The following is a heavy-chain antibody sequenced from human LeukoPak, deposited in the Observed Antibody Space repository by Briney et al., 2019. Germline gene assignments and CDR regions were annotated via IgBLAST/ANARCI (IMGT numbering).Heavy chain of an antibody. V-gene: IGHV4-59*01. D-gene: IGHD5-12*01. CDR3: AKVWKTGGFSGYDYAFDI. CDR1: GGPIGGSS. Sequence: SETLSLTCAVSGGPIGGSSWSWIRQPPGKGLECIGSISDSGSPNCNPSLKSRVTMSLDTTKSQFSLKMRSVTSADTAVYYCAKVWKTGGFSGYDYAFDIWGRGTMVTVSS. CDR2: ISDSGSP. J-gene: IGHJ3*02.